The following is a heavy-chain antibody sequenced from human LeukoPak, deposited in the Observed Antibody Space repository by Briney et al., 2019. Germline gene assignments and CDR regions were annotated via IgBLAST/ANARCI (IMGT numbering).Heavy chain of an antibody. CDR3: VSQSGYSSSSLDY. Sequence: SQTLSLTCAISGDSVSSNSAAWNWIRQSPSRGLVWLGRTYYRSKWYNDYAVSVKSRITINPDTSKNQFSLQLNSVTPEDTAVYYCVSQSGYSSSSLDYWGQGTLVTVSS. J-gene: IGHJ4*02. V-gene: IGHV6-1*01. CDR2: TYYRSKWYN. CDR1: GDSVSSNSAA. D-gene: IGHD6-6*01.